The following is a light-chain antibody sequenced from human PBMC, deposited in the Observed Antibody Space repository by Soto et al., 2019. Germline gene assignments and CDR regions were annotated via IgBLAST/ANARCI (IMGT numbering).Light chain of an antibody. CDR1: SGHSSYA. Sequence: QLVLTQSPSASASLGASVKLTCTLSSGHSSYAIAWHQQQPEKGPRYLMKVNSDGSQRKGDGIPDRFSGSSSGAERYLTISSLQSEDEADYYCQTWGTGVVFGGGTKLTV. CDR3: QTWGTGVV. V-gene: IGLV4-69*01. CDR2: VNSDGSQ. J-gene: IGLJ2*01.